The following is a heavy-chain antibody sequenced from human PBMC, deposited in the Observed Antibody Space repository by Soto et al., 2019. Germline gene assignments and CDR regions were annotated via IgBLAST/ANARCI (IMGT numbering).Heavy chain of an antibody. V-gene: IGHV4-39*01. J-gene: IGHJ4*02. D-gene: IGHD3-16*01. CDR1: GGSISSSSYY. CDR3: AGGTNRPDY. CDR2: IYYSGST. Sequence: QLQLQESGPGLVKPSETLSLTCTVSGGSISSSSYYWGWIRQPPGKGLEWIGSIYYSGSTYYNPSLKSRVTISVDTSKNQFSLKLSSVTADTAVYYCAGGTNRPDYWGQGTLVTVSS.